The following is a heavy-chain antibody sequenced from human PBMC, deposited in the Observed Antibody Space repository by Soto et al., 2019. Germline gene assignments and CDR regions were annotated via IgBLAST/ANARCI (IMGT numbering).Heavy chain of an antibody. CDR3: AKVNNHYYYDMDV. CDR2: LSSNGGTT. Sequence: AGGSLRLSCAASGFIFTNYAIAWVRQAPGRGLEWVSTLSSNGGTTYYADSVKGRFTISRDNSKNTLYLQMNSLRAEDTAVYYCAKVNNHYYYDMDVWGQGTTVTVSS. V-gene: IGHV3-23*01. J-gene: IGHJ6*02. CDR1: GFIFTNYA.